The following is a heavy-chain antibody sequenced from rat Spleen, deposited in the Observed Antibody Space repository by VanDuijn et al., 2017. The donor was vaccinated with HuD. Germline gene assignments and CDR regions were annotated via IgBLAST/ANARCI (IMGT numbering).Heavy chain of an antibody. V-gene: IGHV5-27*01. Sequence: EVQLVESGGGLVQPGRSLKLSCAASGFTYSNYVMAWVRQAPTKGLEWVAYISSGGGGIYYPDSVQGRFTISRHNAKSTLYLQMDSLRSEDTATYYCATVGPDWEFGYWGQGVMVTVSS. CDR1: GFTYSNYV. CDR2: ISSGGGGI. CDR3: ATVGPDWEFGY. J-gene: IGHJ2*01. D-gene: IGHD5-1*01.